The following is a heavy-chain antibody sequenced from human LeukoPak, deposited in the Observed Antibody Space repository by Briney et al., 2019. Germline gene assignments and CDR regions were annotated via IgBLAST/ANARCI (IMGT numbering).Heavy chain of an antibody. CDR1: GYTFTSYG. CDR3: ARGGDGDYYYGMDV. D-gene: IGHD3-16*01. CDR2: IIPILGIA. J-gene: IGHJ6*02. Sequence: SVKVSCKASGYTFTSYGISWVRQAPGQGLEWMGRIIPILGIANYAQKFQGRVTITADKSTSTAYMELSSLRSEDTAVYYCARGGDGDYYYGMDVWGQGTTVTVSS. V-gene: IGHV1-69*04.